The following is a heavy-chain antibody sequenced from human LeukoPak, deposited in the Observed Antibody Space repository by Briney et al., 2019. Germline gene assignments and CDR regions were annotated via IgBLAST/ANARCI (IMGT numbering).Heavy chain of an antibody. D-gene: IGHD2-2*01. V-gene: IGHV3-53*01. CDR1: GLTVRTSS. CDR2: IYSSGST. CDR3: ASAREYCINSNCYEYFQD. J-gene: IGHJ1*01. Sequence: GGSLRLSCATSGLTVRTSSMSWVRQAPGKGLEWVAVIYSSGSTYYEDSVNGRCTISRDTSKSSMYLQMDHLRAEDTAVYYCASAREYCINSNCYEYFQDWGQGTLVTVSS.